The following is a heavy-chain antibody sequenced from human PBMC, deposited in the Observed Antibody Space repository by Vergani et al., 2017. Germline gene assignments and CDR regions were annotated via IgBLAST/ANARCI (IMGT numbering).Heavy chain of an antibody. CDR1: GYTFITYA. Sequence: QVQLVQSGAEVKKPGASVKVSCKASGYTFITYAMHWVRQAPGQRLQWMGWINAGSGNTKYSQKFQGRVTITRDTSASTAYLELSSLGSEDTAVYYCARGEGVVPLFDYWGQGTLVTVSS. J-gene: IGHJ4*02. D-gene: IGHD2-2*01. CDR2: INAGSGNT. V-gene: IGHV1-3*01. CDR3: ARGEGVVPLFDY.